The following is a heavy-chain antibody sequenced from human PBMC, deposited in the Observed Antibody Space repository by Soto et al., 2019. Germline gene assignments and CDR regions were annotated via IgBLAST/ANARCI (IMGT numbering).Heavy chain of an antibody. J-gene: IGHJ2*01. V-gene: IGHV3-72*01. CDR1: GFTFSDQY. Sequence: GGSLRLSCAASGFTFSDQYMDWVRQAPGKGLEWVGRTRNKANSYTTEYAASVKARFTISRDDSKNSLYLQMNSLKPEDTAVYYCAREPTHKYGVYGPNCYFYPWGRGTPFPFSS. CDR2: TRNKANSYTT. CDR3: AREPTHKYGVYGPNCYFYP. D-gene: IGHD4-17*01.